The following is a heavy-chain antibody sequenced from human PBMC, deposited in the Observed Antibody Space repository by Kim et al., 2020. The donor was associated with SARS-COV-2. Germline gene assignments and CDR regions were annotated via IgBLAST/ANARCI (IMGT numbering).Heavy chain of an antibody. CDR3: AKDSGGVLRFLQRLPYY. CDR2: ISYDGSNK. J-gene: IGHJ4*01. D-gene: IGHD3-3*01. Sequence: GGSLRLSCAASGFTFSSYAMHWVRQAPGKGLEWVALISYDGSNKYYADSVKGRFTISRDNSKNTLFVQMNSLRAEDTAVYYCAKDSGGVLRFLQRLPYY. CDR1: GFTFSSYA. V-gene: IGHV3-30*18.